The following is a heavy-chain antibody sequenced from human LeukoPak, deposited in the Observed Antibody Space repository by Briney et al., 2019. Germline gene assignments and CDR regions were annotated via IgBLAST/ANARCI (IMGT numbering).Heavy chain of an antibody. CDR3: AREGRDIVVVPYYYGMDV. CDR1: GFTFSSYE. V-gene: IGHV3-48*03. CDR2: ISSSGSTI. D-gene: IGHD2-2*01. J-gene: IGHJ6*04. Sequence: PGGSLRLSYAASGFTFSSYEMNWVRQAPGKGLEWVSYISSSGSTIYYADSVKGRFTISRDNAKNSLYLQMNSLRAEDTAVYYCAREGRDIVVVPYYYGMDVWGKGTTVTVSS.